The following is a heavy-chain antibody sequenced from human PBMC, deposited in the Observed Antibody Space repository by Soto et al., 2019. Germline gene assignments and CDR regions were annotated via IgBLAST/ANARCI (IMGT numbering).Heavy chain of an antibody. CDR1: GGSISSYY. J-gene: IGHJ6*02. D-gene: IGHD5-12*01. Sequence: PSETLSLTCTVSGGSISSYYWSWIRQPAGKGLEWIGRIYTSGSTNYNPSPKSRVTMSVDTSKNQFSLKLSSVTAADTAVYYCARDRWLRSPAYYYGMDVWGQGTTVTVSS. CDR3: ARDRWLRSPAYYYGMDV. CDR2: IYTSGST. V-gene: IGHV4-4*07.